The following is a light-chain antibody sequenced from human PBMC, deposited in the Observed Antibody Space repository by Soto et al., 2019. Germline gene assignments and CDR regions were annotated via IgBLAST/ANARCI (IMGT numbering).Light chain of an antibody. CDR3: QQYNSYSSGT. J-gene: IGKJ1*01. Sequence: DIPMNQSPSTLSASVGDRITITCRASQSISTWLAWYQQKPGKAPNLLIYKASSLESWVPSRFSGSGSGTEFTLTLSSLQPDHFATYYCQQYNSYSSGTFGQRTKVEIK. V-gene: IGKV1-5*03. CDR1: QSISTW. CDR2: KAS.